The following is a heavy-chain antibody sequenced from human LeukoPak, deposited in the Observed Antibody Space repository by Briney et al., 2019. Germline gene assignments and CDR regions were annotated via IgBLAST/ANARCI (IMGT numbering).Heavy chain of an antibody. V-gene: IGHV4-4*07. CDR1: GGSLSSYY. CDR3: ARIPDYGDYVFDY. D-gene: IGHD4-17*01. Sequence: SETLSLTCTASGGSLSSYYWSWILQPAGKGLKWIGHIYTRGSTNYNPSLKRRVTMPVDTSKNQFSLKLSSVTAEDTAVYYCARIPDYGDYVFDYWGRGTLVTVSS. CDR2: IYTRGST. J-gene: IGHJ4*02.